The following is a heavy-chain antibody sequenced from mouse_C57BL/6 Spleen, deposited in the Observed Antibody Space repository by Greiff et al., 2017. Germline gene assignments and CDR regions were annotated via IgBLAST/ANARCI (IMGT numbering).Heavy chain of an antibody. V-gene: IGHV2-5*01. CDR2: IWRGGST. D-gene: IGHD2-4*01. CDR3: AKGGDYVGYAMDY. J-gene: IGHJ4*01. CDR1: GFSLTSYG. Sequence: VQLQQSGPGLVQPSQSLSITCTVSGFSLTSYGVHWVRQSPGKGLEWLGVIWRGGSTDYNAAFMSRLSITKDNSKSQVFFKMNSLQADDTAIYYCAKGGDYVGYAMDYWGQGTSVTVSS.